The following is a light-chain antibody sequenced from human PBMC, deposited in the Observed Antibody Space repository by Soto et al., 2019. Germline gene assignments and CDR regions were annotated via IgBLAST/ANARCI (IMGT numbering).Light chain of an antibody. V-gene: IGKV1-9*01. CDR2: LAS. CDR1: RGISSY. CDR3: QYLNSHPLS. Sequence: TQLTQSPSSLSASVGDRVTITCRASRGISSYLAWYQQKPGKAPKLLIYLASTLQSGVPSRFSGSGSGTDFSLTISSLQPEDVATYYCQYLNSHPLSFGGGTKVEIK. J-gene: IGKJ4*01.